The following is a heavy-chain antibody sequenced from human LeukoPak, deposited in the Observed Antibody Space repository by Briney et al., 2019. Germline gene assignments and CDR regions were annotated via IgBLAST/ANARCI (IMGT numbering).Heavy chain of an antibody. CDR3: ARDNVDTALD. Sequence: GGSLRLSCAASGFTFSSYTMNWVRQAPGKGLEWVSSISSSSSYIYYADSLKGRFTISRDNARNSLYLQMNSLRAEDTAVYYCARDNVDTALDWGQGTLVTVSS. J-gene: IGHJ4*02. CDR2: ISSSSSYI. CDR1: GFTFSSYT. V-gene: IGHV3-21*01. D-gene: IGHD5-18*01.